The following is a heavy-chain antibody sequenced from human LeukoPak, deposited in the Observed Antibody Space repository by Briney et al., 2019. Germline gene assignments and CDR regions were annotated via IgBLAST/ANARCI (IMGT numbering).Heavy chain of an antibody. CDR3: ARLSGNLASSTSCFDY. Sequence: GESLKISCQASGYRFTNYWIGWVRQMPGKGLEWMGIIYPTDSDTRYSPSFQGQVTISIDKSISTAYLQWRSLKASDSAMYYCARLSGNLASSTSCFDYWGQGTLVTVSS. J-gene: IGHJ4*02. CDR2: IYPTDSDT. CDR1: GYRFTNYW. D-gene: IGHD2-2*01. V-gene: IGHV5-51*01.